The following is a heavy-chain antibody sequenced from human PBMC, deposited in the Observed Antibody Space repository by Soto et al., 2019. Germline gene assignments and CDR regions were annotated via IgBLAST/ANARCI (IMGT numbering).Heavy chain of an antibody. CDR1: GGSISSYF. V-gene: IGHV4-59*08. J-gene: IGHJ4*02. Sequence: QVQLQESGPGLVKPSETLSLTCTVSGGSISSYFWSWIRQPPGKGLEWIGYIYDSESASYNPSLKSRVTMSLDTSNHQFSLKLTSVTAADTAVYYCARTNRGQGFDFWGQGTLVTVSS. D-gene: IGHD3-16*02. CDR3: ARTNRGQGFDF. CDR2: IYDSESA.